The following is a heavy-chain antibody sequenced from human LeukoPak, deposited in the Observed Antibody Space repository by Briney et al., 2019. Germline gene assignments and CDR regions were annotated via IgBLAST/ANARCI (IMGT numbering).Heavy chain of an antibody. Sequence: SETLSLTCTVSGGSISGSSYYWVWIRQPPGKGLEWIGSIYYSGTTYYNPSLRSRVTILVDTSKNQFSLKLSSVTASDTAVYYCARVRELLGDYRGQGTLVTVSS. J-gene: IGHJ4*02. D-gene: IGHD1-26*01. CDR2: IYYSGTT. CDR3: ARVRELLGDY. V-gene: IGHV4-39*07. CDR1: GGSISGSSYY.